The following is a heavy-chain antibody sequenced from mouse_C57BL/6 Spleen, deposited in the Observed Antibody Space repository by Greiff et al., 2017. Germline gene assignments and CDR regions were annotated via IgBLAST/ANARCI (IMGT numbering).Heavy chain of an antibody. Sequence: DVKLVESGEGLVKPGGSLKLSCAASGFTFSSYAMSWVRQTPVKRLEWVAYISSGGDYIYYADTVKGRFTISRDNARNNLYLQMSSLKSEDTAMYYCTRAPHYYGSIDWYFDVWGTGTTVTVSS. CDR3: TRAPHYYGSIDWYFDV. CDR2: ISSGGDYI. D-gene: IGHD1-1*01. V-gene: IGHV5-9-1*02. CDR1: GFTFSSYA. J-gene: IGHJ1*03.